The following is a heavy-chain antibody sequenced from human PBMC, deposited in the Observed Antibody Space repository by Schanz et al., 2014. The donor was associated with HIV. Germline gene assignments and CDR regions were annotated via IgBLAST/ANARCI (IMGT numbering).Heavy chain of an antibody. CDR2: INTRTGDT. CDR1: GYSFSDYS. J-gene: IGHJ4*02. V-gene: IGHV1-2*02. CDR3: AKGLQKFDWRSPFDY. D-gene: IGHD3-9*01. Sequence: QVQLVQSGAEVEKPGASAKVSCKASGYSFSDYSMHWLRQAPGQGLEWMGWINTRTGDTIYAERLQGRVTLTRDTSINTAYMTLSRLGSDDTAVYFCAKGLQKFDWRSPFDYWGQGTLLTVSS.